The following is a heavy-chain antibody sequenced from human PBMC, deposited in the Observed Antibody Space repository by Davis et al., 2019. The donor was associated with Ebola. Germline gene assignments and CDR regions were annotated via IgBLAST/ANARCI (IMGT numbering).Heavy chain of an antibody. Sequence: PGGSLRLSCAASGYTFRIHAMTWVRQAPGKGLEWVSALSGSGGLSYYADSVEGRFTISRDNSKNTLSLQMNSVRGEDTAVYYCAKDKGFWVPPDWFGPWGQGVQVTVSS. D-gene: IGHD3-16*01. V-gene: IGHV3-23*01. CDR3: AKDKGFWVPPDWFGP. CDR2: LSGSGGLS. CDR1: GYTFRIHA. J-gene: IGHJ5*02.